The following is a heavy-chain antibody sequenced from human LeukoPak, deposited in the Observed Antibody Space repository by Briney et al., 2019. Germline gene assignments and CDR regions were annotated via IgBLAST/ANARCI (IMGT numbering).Heavy chain of an antibody. D-gene: IGHD5-12*01. J-gene: IGHJ4*02. CDR2: ISYDGSDK. Sequence: GGSLRLSCAASGFTFSSYAMYWVRQAPGKGLEWVAVISYDGSDKFYADSVKGRFTISRDSSKNTLYPQMNSLRPEDTAVYYCARARPSMWIDYWGRGTLVTVSS. CDR1: GFTFSSYA. V-gene: IGHV3-30*04. CDR3: ARARPSMWIDY.